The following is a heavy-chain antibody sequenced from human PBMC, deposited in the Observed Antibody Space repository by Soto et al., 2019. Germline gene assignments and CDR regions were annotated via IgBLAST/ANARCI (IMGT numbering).Heavy chain of an antibody. J-gene: IGHJ5*02. D-gene: IGHD6-13*01. CDR2: IYYSGST. CDR1: GGSISSYY. V-gene: IGHV4-59*08. CDR3: ARHYSSSWSLNFDP. Sequence: SDTLSLTCTVSGGSISSYYWSWIRQPPGKGLEWIRYIYYSGSTNYNPSLKSRVTISVDTSKNQFSLKLSSVTAADTAVYYCARHYSSSWSLNFDPWGQGTLVTVSS.